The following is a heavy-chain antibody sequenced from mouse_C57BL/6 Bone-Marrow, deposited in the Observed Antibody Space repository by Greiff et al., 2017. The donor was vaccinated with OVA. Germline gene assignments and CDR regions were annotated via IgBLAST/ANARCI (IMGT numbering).Heavy chain of an antibody. CDR1: GFTFSSYA. V-gene: IGHV5-4*03. D-gene: IGHD1-1*01. CDR3: ARGGSSYGYGYFDV. J-gene: IGHJ1*03. CDR2: ISDGGSYT. Sequence: EVKLVESGGGLVKPGGSLKLSCAASGFTFSSYAMSWVRQTPEKRLEWVATISDGGSYTYYPDNVKGRFTISRDNAKNNLYLQMSHLKSEDTAMNYRARGGSSYGYGYFDVWGTGTTVTVSS.